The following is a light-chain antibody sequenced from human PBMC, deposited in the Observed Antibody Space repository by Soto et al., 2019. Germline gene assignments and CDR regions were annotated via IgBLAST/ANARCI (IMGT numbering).Light chain of an antibody. V-gene: IGLV2-18*01. J-gene: IGLJ1*01. CDR1: SSDFGSYNR. CDR2: EVS. CDR3: SLYTSSTSYV. Sequence: QSALTQPPSVSGSPGQSVTISCTGTSSDFGSYNRVSWYQQPPGTAPKLIIYEVSNRPSGVPDRFSGSKSGNTASLTISGLQAEDEADYYCSLYTSSTSYVFGAGTKVTVL.